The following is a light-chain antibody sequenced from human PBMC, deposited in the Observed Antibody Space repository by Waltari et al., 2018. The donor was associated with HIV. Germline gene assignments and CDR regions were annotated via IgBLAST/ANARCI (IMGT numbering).Light chain of an antibody. Sequence: QTVVTQESSLTVSPGETVSLSCTSSTGTVTSAYYPTWFQPKPGQAPKSLIYNTSNKHSWTPARFSGSLLGGKAALTLSGVRPEDEAEYYCLLSYGGAWVFGGGTSLTV. J-gene: IGLJ3*02. V-gene: IGLV7-43*01. CDR1: TGTVTSAYY. CDR3: LLSYGGAWV. CDR2: NTS.